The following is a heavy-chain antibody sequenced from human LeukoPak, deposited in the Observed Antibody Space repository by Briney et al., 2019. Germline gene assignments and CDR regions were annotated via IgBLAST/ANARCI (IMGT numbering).Heavy chain of an antibody. V-gene: IGHV3-53*01. Sequence: PGGSLRLSCAVSGFTVSNTCMSWVRQAPGKGLEWVSVIYSGGSTYYADSVKGRFTISRDNSKNTLYLQMNSLRAEDTAVYYCARDKYSSSLWGQGTLVTVSS. CDR3: ARDKYSSSL. J-gene: IGHJ4*02. CDR1: GFTVSNTC. CDR2: IYSGGST. D-gene: IGHD6-13*01.